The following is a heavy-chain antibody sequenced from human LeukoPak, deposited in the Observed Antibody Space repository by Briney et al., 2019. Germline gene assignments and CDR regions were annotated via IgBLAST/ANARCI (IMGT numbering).Heavy chain of an antibody. Sequence: GGSLRLSCAASGFTSSSYWMNWVRQAPGKGLEWVANIKQGESEKYYVDSVKGRFTISRDNAKNSVYLQMDTLRVEDTAVYYCARGGGGNWDDVFDVWGQGTMVTVSA. D-gene: IGHD7-27*01. V-gene: IGHV3-7*01. J-gene: IGHJ3*01. CDR2: IKQGESEK. CDR3: ARGGGGNWDDVFDV. CDR1: GFTSSSYW.